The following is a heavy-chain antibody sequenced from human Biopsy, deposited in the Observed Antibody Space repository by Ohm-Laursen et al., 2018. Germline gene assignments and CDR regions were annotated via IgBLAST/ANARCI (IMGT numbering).Heavy chain of an antibody. D-gene: IGHD2-15*01. CDR1: GGSLSGYY. CDR3: ARHRTHPPPGSMDV. CDR2: IYYRGET. Sequence: PPGTLSLTCIVSGGSLSGYYWSWIRQAPGRGLEWIGLIYYRGETDYIPFLKSRVTISVDGPKNQFSLNLTSITAADTAVYYCARHRTHPPPGSMDVWGHGTTVFVSS. J-gene: IGHJ6*02. V-gene: IGHV4-59*08.